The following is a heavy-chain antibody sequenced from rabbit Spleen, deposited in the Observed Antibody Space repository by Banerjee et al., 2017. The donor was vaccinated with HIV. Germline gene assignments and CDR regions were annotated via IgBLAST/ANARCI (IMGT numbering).Heavy chain of an antibody. J-gene: IGHJ4*01. Sequence: QEQLEESGGDLVKPEGSLTLTCTASGFSFSSSYWICWVRQAPGKGLEWIACMHAGSSGSTYYATWASGRFTISRTSSTTVTLHMTSLTAADRATYFCARDLVGVIGWNFYLWGQGTLVTVS. CDR2: MHAGSSGST. V-gene: IGHV1S45*01. D-gene: IGHD2-1*01. CDR3: ARDLVGVIGWNFYL. CDR1: GFSFSSSYW.